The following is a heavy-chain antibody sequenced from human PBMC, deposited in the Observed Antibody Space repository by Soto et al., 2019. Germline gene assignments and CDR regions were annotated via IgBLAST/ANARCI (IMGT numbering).Heavy chain of an antibody. J-gene: IGHJ4*02. CDR2: IYHSGST. CDR3: ARVGSGYFDSSGYSDY. Sequence: QLQLQESGSGLVKPSQTLSLTCAVSGGSISSGAYSWSWIRQPPGKGLEWIGYIYHSGSTYYNPSLKRRVTISVDRSKNRFTLKLSSVTAAGTAVYCCARVGSGYFDSSGYSDYWGQGTLVTVSS. CDR1: GGSISSGAYS. V-gene: IGHV4-30-2*01. D-gene: IGHD3-22*01.